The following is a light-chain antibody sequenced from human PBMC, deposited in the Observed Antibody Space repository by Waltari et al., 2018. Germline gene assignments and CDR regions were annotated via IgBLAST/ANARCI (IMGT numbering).Light chain of an antibody. CDR1: QTVTNW. CDR2: MAS. Sequence: DIQMTLYPSTLSASIGDTVTLTCRASQTVTNWLAWYQQKPGQAPKVLIYMASTLGSGVPSRFSGSGYGTHFTLTITSLQPDDVAAYHCQQYHTYPYTFGQGTKLEIK. V-gene: IGKV1-5*03. J-gene: IGKJ2*01. CDR3: QQYHTYPYT.